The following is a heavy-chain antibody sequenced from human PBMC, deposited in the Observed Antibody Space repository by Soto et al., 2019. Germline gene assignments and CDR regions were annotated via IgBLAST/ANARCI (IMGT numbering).Heavy chain of an antibody. V-gene: IGHV1-18*01. Sequence: ASVKVSCKASGYTFTSYGISWVRQAPGQGLEWMGWISAYNGNTNYAQKLQGRVTMTTDTSTSTAYMELRSLRSDDTAVYYCARDFGGAIAVAVYSVWGQGTLVTVSS. CDR3: ARDFGGAIAVAVYSV. J-gene: IGHJ4*02. D-gene: IGHD6-19*01. CDR1: GYTFTSYG. CDR2: ISAYNGNT.